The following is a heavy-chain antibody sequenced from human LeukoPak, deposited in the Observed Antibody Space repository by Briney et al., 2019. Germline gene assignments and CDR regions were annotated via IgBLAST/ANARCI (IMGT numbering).Heavy chain of an antibody. CDR1: GFTFSNYN. V-gene: IGHV3-21*04. D-gene: IGHD2-2*01. J-gene: IGHJ6*02. Sequence: GGSLRLSCAASGFTFSNYNMNWVRQAPGKGLEWVSHISSSSTNIYYTDSVKGRFTISRDNAKNSLYLQMNSLRAEDTAVYYCARDRIVVVPAAPGGDYYYGMDVWGQGTTVTVSS. CDR3: ARDRIVVVPAAPGGDYYYGMDV. CDR2: ISSSSTNI.